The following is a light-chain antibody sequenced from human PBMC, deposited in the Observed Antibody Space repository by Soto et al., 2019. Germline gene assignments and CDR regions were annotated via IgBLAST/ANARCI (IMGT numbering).Light chain of an antibody. CDR2: DAS. J-gene: IGKJ5*01. CDR1: QSVSSN. V-gene: IGKV3-15*01. CDR3: QQYNDGPPIT. Sequence: EIVMPQSHGPRSVSPGERATLSCMASQSVSSNLAWYQQKPGQAPRLLIYDASTRATVIPARFSGSGSGTEFTLTINSLQSEDFAVYYCQQYNDGPPITFGQGTRLEIK.